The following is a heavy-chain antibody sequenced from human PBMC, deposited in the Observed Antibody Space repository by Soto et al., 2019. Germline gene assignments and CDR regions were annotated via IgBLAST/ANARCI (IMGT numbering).Heavy chain of an antibody. CDR3: ARDRGSSSWYKGRDYYGMDV. CDR2: ISSSSSYT. Sequence: GGSLRLSCAASGFTFSDYYMSWIRQAPGKGLEWVSYISSSSSYTNYADSVKGRFTISRDNAKNSLYLQMNSLRAEDTAVYYCARDRGSSSWYKGRDYYGMDVWGQGTTVTVSS. CDR1: GFTFSDYY. D-gene: IGHD6-13*01. J-gene: IGHJ6*02. V-gene: IGHV3-11*06.